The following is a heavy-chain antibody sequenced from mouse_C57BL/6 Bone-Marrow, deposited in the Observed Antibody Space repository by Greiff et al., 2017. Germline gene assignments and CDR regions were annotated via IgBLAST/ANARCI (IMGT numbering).Heavy chain of an antibody. Sequence: EVKVEESGGGLVQPGGSMKLSCAASGFTFSDAWMDWVRQSPEKGLEWVAEIRNKANNHATYNAVSVKGRFTISRAYSKSSFNLQMNNLRAEDSGIYYCTGGGYYEAWFAYWGQGTLVTVSA. CDR1: GFTFSDAW. CDR3: TGGGYYEAWFAY. D-gene: IGHD2-3*01. V-gene: IGHV6-6*01. J-gene: IGHJ3*01. CDR2: IRNKANNHAT.